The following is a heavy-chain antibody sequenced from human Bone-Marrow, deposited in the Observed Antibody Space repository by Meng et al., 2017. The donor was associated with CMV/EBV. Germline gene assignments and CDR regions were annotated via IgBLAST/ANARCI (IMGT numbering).Heavy chain of an antibody. V-gene: IGHV3-15*01. CDR1: GFTFSNAW. Sequence: GESLKISCAASGFTFSNAWMSWVRQAPGKGLEWVGRIKSKTDGGTTDYAAPVKGRFTISRDDSKNTLYLQMNSLKTEDTAVYYCTTDLKGIVVVPAHQNWGQGTLVTVYS. J-gene: IGHJ4*02. CDR2: IKSKTDGGTT. CDR3: TTDLKGIVVVPAHQN. D-gene: IGHD2-2*01.